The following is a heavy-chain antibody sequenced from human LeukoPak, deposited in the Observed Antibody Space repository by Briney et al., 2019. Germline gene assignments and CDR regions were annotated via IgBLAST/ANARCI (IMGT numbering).Heavy chain of an antibody. J-gene: IGHJ4*02. CDR2: INSDGSST. CDR1: GFTFSSYW. Sequence: GGSLRLSCAASGFTFSSYWMHWVRQAPGKGLVWVSRINSDGSSTSYADSVEGRFTISRDNAKDSLYLQMNSLRAEDTALYYCARFLSSMDFWGQGTLVTVSS. D-gene: IGHD3-16*02. CDR3: ARFLSSMDF. V-gene: IGHV3-74*01.